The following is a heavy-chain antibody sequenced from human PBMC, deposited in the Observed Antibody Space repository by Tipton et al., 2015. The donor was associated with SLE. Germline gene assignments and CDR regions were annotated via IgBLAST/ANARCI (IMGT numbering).Heavy chain of an antibody. V-gene: IGHV3-30*02. CDR1: GFTFMSYG. J-gene: IGHJ6*02. D-gene: IGHD2-21*01. CDR2: LRYEGNNK. Sequence: SLRLSCAASGFTFMSYGMHWVRQAPGKGLEWVAFLRYEGNNKFYADSVKGRFTISRDISNNTLYLQMNSLTREDTAIYHCAKDKIVEATNYFYGMDLWGQGTTVTVSS. CDR3: AKDKIVEATNYFYGMDL.